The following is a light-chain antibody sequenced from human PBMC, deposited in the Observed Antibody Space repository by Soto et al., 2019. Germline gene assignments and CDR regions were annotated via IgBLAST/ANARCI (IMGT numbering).Light chain of an antibody. Sequence: SSELTQSPSLSLAPGQTARITCAGNNIGTKTVHWFQQRPGQAPVLVVFDDSHRPSGIPERFSGSNSGSTAALTISSVEAGDEADYYCQVWDSDVLHHVFGSGTKVTVL. V-gene: IGLV3-21*02. CDR2: DDS. J-gene: IGLJ1*01. CDR3: QVWDSDVLHHV. CDR1: NIGTKT.